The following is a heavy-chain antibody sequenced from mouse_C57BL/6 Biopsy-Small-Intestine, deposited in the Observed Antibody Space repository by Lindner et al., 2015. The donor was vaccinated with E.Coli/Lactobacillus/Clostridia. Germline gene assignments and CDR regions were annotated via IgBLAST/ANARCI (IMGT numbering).Heavy chain of an antibody. CDR2: ILPGSGST. Sequence: VQLQESGPELVKPGASVKMSCKASGYTFTGYWIEWVKQRPGHGLEWIGEILPGSGSTYYNEKFKGKATLTADKSSSTAYMQLSSLTSEDSAVYFCASTLLLRPYWYFDVWGTGTTVTVSS. J-gene: IGHJ1*03. D-gene: IGHD1-2*01. CDR3: ASTLLLRPYWYFDV. V-gene: IGHV1-77*01. CDR1: GYTFTGYW.